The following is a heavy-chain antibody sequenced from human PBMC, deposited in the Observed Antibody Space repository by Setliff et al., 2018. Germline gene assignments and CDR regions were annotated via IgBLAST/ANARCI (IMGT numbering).Heavy chain of an antibody. CDR3: AREQQLVLGRGKPTNWFDP. V-gene: IGHV3-74*01. D-gene: IGHD6-13*01. CDR1: GFTFSSYW. J-gene: IGHJ5*02. CDR2: INSDGSST. Sequence: GGSLRLSCAASGFTFSSYWMHWVRQAPGKGLVWVSRINSDGSSTSYADSVKGRFTISRDNAKNTLYRQMNSLRAEDTAVYYCAREQQLVLGRGKPTNWFDPWGQGTLVTVSS.